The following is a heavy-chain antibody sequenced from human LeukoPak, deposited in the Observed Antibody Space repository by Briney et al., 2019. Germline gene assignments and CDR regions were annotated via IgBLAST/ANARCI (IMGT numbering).Heavy chain of an antibody. D-gene: IGHD1-14*01. CDR3: ARDRGRNSFDY. CDR1: GFTFSSYA. V-gene: IGHV3-48*04. CDR2: ISSSCSTI. Sequence: TGGSLRLSCAASGFTFSSYAMNWVRQAPGKGLEWVSYISSSCSTIYYADSVKGRFTISSDNSKNSLYLQLTSLRAEDTALYYCARDRGRNSFDYWGQGTLVSVSS. J-gene: IGHJ4*02.